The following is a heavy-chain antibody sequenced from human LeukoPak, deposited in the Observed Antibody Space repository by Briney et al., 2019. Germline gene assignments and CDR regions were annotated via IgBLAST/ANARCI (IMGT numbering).Heavy chain of an antibody. Sequence: PGGSLRLSCAASGFTFNTYSMTWVRQAPGKGLEWVSSITSRGTYIYYADSVRGRFTISRDNANNSLYLQMNGLRADDTAVYYCARHYDSTGYYTTPSFDYWGQGTLVTVSS. CDR2: ITSRGTYI. V-gene: IGHV3-21*01. CDR3: ARHYDSTGYYTTPSFDY. CDR1: GFTFNTYS. J-gene: IGHJ4*02. D-gene: IGHD3-22*01.